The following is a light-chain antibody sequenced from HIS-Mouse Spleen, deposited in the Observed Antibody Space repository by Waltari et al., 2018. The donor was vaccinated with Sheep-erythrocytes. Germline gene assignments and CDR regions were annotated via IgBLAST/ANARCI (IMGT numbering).Light chain of an antibody. CDR2: DVS. CDR1: STDVGGYTS. V-gene: IGLV2-11*01. CDR3: CSYAGSYNHV. Sequence: QSALTQPRSVSGSPGQSVTISRTGTSTDVGGYTSVSWYQQHPGKAPKLMIYDVSKRPSGVPDRFSGSKSGNTASLTISGLQAEDEADYYCCSYAGSYNHVFATGTKVTVL. J-gene: IGLJ1*01.